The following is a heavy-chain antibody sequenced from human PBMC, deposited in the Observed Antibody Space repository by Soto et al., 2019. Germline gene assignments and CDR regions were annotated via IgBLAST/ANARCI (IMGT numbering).Heavy chain of an antibody. CDR2: IRSKAYGGVP. J-gene: IGHJ4*02. V-gene: IGHV3-49*04. CDR1: GFTFGDFA. CDR3: GRCFLSGPDY. Sequence: PGGSLRLSCTSSGFTFGDFAVNWARQAPGKRREWVGFIRSKAYGGVPEYAASVKGRFTISRDDSKTIAYLQMNSMKTEDTAMYYCGRCFLSGPDYWGQGTLVTVSS. D-gene: IGHD3-3*01.